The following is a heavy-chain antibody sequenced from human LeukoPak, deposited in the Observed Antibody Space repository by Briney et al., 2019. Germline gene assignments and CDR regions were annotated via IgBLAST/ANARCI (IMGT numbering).Heavy chain of an antibody. CDR2: IRSKAYGGTT. Sequence: GRSLRLSCTASGFTFGDYAMSRVRQAPGKGLEWVGFIRSKAYGGTTEYAASVKGRFTISRDGSKSIAYLQMNNLKTEDTAVYYCTTWRRIDYGDYVRDWFDPWGQGTLVTVSS. CDR3: TTWRRIDYGDYVRDWFDP. J-gene: IGHJ5*02. D-gene: IGHD4-17*01. CDR1: GFTFGDYA. V-gene: IGHV3-49*04.